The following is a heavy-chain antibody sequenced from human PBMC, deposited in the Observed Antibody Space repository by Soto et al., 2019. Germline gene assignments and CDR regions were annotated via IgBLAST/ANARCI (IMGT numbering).Heavy chain of an antibody. J-gene: IGHJ6*02. V-gene: IGHV1-18*01. Sequence: QVQLVQSGAEVKKPGASVKVSCKASGYTFTSYGISWVRQAPGQGLEWMGWISAYNGNTNYAQKLQGRVTMTTDTSTSTAYMELSSLRSDDTAVYYCAREGYCSSTSCYGMDVWGQGTTVTVSS. CDR2: ISAYNGNT. CDR3: AREGYCSSTSCYGMDV. CDR1: GYTFTSYG. D-gene: IGHD2-2*01.